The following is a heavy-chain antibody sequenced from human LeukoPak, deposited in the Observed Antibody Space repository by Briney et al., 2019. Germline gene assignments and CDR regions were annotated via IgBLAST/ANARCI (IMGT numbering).Heavy chain of an antibody. CDR3: AKTNGKGLVDI. Sequence: SETLSLTCTVSGDSITSYYWGWIRQPPGRGREWIGNIFYSGSTYYSRSVKSRVPISLDPSRNQFSLKLNSVTAADTAVYSWAKTNGKGLVDIWGRGTRVTVSS. D-gene: IGHD2-2*01. CDR2: IFYSGST. CDR1: GDSITSYY. J-gene: IGHJ3*02. V-gene: IGHV4-39*07.